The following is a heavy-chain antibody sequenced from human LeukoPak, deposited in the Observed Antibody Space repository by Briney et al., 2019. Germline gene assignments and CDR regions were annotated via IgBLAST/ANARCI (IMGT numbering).Heavy chain of an antibody. J-gene: IGHJ4*02. CDR3: AREDSSGYYPYFDY. CDR1: GGSISSYY. CDR2: MYYSGST. D-gene: IGHD3-22*01. V-gene: IGHV4-59*01. Sequence: SETLSLTCTVSGGSISSYYWSWIRQPPGKGLGWLGYMYYSGSTNYNPSLKSRVTISVDTSKNQFSLKLSSVTAADTAVYYCAREDSSGYYPYFDYWGQGTLVTVSS.